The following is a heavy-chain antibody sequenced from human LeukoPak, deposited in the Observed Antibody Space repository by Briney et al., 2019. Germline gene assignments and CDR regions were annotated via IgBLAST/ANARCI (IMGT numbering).Heavy chain of an antibody. Sequence: GGSLRLSCVGSGLALRNYHVTWVRQAPGKGLEWVADIHETGDSHYADSVKGRFTISRENAKNSVHLQMNSLRADDTAVYYCAATGRWGQGTLVAVSS. V-gene: IGHV3-69-1*02. CDR3: AATGR. CDR1: GLALRNYH. CDR2: IHETGDS. J-gene: IGHJ4*02.